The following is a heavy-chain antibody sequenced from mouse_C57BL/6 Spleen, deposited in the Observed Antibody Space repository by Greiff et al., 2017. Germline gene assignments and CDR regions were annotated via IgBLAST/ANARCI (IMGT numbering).Heavy chain of an antibody. Sequence: EVKLMESGPGLAKPSHTLSLTCSVTGYSITSDYWNWIRQFPGNKLEYMGYISYSGSTYYNPPLKSRISITRDTTKNQNYLLLKSVTTEDTATYYCARGCGGYFDVWGTGTTVTVSS. J-gene: IGHJ1*03. CDR1: GYSITSDY. V-gene: IGHV3-8*01. CDR2: ISYSGST. CDR3: ARGCGGYFDV.